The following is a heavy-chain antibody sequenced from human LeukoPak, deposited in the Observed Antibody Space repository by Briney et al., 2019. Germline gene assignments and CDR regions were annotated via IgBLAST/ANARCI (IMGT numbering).Heavy chain of an antibody. D-gene: IGHD3-22*01. J-gene: IGHJ4*02. CDR1: GFTFSSSA. CDR2: ISGSGSGGST. Sequence: PGGSLRLSCAASGFTFSSSAMSWVRQAPGKGLEWVSSISGSGSGGSTYYADSVKGRFTISRDNSKNTLYLQMNSLRAEDTAKYYCAKRSSTSSGYFDFWGRGTLVTVSS. CDR3: AKRSSTSSGYFDF. V-gene: IGHV3-23*01.